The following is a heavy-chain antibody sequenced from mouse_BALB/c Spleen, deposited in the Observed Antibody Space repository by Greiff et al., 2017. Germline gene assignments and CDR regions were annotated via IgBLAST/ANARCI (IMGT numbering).Heavy chain of an antibody. CDR2: ISSGSSTI. D-gene: IGHD4-1*01. CDR3: ARGNWDVDY. CDR1: GFTFSSFG. Sequence: DVMLVESGGGLVQPGGSRKLSCAASGFTFSSFGMHWVRQAPEKGLEWVAYISSGSSTIYYADTVKGRFTISRDNPKNTLFLQMTSLRSEDTAMYYCARGNWDVDYWGQGTTLTVSS. J-gene: IGHJ2*01. V-gene: IGHV5-17*02.